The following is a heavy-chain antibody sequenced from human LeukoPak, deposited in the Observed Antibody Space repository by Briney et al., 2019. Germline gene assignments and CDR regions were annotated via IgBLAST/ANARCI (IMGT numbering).Heavy chain of an antibody. CDR3: ATVGRAARGGY. D-gene: IGHD2-15*01. Sequence: PGGSLRLAFAASGFTFISYEINSVRQAPGKGLGWVSYISISGGTIYYAASVKGRFTISRDNAKTSLDLEMNSLRAEDTAVYYCATVGRAARGGYWGQGTLVTVSS. CDR2: ISISGGTI. CDR1: GFTFISYE. J-gene: IGHJ4*02. V-gene: IGHV3-48*03.